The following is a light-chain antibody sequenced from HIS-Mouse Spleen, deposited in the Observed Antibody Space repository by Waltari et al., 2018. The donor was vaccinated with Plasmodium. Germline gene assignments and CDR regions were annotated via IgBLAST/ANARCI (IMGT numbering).Light chain of an antibody. J-gene: IGLJ2*01. V-gene: IGLV3-1*01. CDR2: QDS. CDR1: NLGDKY. Sequence: SYELTQPPSVSVSPGQTASITCSGDNLGDKYACWYQQKPGQSPVLVIYQDSKRPSGSPGRFSGSNAGNTATLTIGGTQAMDEADYYGQAWDSSTVVFGGGTKLTVL. CDR3: QAWDSSTVV.